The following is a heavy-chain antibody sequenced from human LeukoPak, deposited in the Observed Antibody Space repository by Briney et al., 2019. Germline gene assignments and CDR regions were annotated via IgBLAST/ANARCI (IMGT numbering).Heavy chain of an antibody. Sequence: GGSLRLSCAASGFTFSSYAMSWVRQAPGKGLEWVSAISGSGGSTYYADSVKGRFTISRDNSKNTLYLQMNSLRAEDTAVYYCARVPDSSGWYLFDPWGQGTLVTVSS. D-gene: IGHD6-19*01. CDR3: ARVPDSSGWYLFDP. CDR1: GFTFSSYA. V-gene: IGHV3-23*01. CDR2: ISGSGGST. J-gene: IGHJ5*02.